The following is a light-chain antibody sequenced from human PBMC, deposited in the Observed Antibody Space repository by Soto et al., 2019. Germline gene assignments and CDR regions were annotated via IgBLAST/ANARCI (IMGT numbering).Light chain of an antibody. J-gene: IGLJ1*01. CDR3: AAWDDSLSGYV. CDR2: RNN. Sequence: QSVLTQPPSASGTPGQRVSISCSGSRSNIGRNYVYWYQQLPGTAPKLLIQRNNERPSGVPDRFSGSKSGTSASLAISGLRSDDEADYYCAAWDDSLSGYVFATGTKLTVL. V-gene: IGLV1-47*01. CDR1: RSNIGRNY.